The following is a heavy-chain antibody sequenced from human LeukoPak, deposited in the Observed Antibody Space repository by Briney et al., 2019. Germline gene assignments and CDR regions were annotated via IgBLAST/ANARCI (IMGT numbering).Heavy chain of an antibody. CDR3: ARVNYGSATKEDY. CDR2: IYYSGSA. V-gene: IGHV4-31*03. Sequence: PSETLSLTCTVSGGSISSGGYYWSWIRQHPGRGLEWIGYIYYSGSAYYNPSLKSRVTISVDTSENQFSLKLSSVTAADTAVYYCARVNYGSATKEDYWGQGTLVTVSS. D-gene: IGHD3-10*01. CDR1: GGSISSGGYY. J-gene: IGHJ4*02.